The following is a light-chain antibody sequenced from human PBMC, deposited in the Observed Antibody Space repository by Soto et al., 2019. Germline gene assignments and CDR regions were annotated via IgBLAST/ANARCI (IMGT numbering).Light chain of an antibody. CDR3: QQCDSTPQT. CDR1: QSINSH. Sequence: DIQMTQSPSSLSASVGDRVTITCRASQSINSHLNWYQQKPGKPPKLLINTTSSLQSGVPSRFSGSGAGTDFTLTISTLQPEDFATYYCQQCDSTPQTFGGGTKVEI. CDR2: TTS. V-gene: IGKV1-39*01. J-gene: IGKJ4*01.